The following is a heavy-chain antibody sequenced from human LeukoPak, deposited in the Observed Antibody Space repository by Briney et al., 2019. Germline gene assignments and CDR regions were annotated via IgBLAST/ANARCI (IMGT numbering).Heavy chain of an antibody. CDR3: ARYSSGWYYFDY. V-gene: IGHV4-59*01. CDR1: GGSISSYY. D-gene: IGHD6-19*01. CDR2: IYYSGST. J-gene: IGHJ4*02. Sequence: SEALSLTCTVSGGSISSYYWSWIRQPPGKGLEWIGYIYYSGSTNYNPSLKSRVTISVDTSKNQFSLKLSSVTAADTAVYYCARYSSGWYYFDYWGQGTLVTVSS.